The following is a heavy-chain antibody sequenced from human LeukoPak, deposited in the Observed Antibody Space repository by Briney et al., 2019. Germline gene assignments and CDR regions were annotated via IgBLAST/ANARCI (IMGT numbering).Heavy chain of an antibody. CDR1: GYAFTSYY. CDR3: ARGSMVRGVSDWFDP. CDR2: INPSGGST. V-gene: IGHV1-46*01. D-gene: IGHD3-10*01. Sequence: ASVKVSCTASGYAFTSYYMHWVRQAPGQGLKWMGIINPSGGSTSYAQKFQGRVTMTRDTSTSTVYMELSSLRSEDTAVYYCARGSMVRGVSDWFDPWGQGTLVTVSS. J-gene: IGHJ5*02.